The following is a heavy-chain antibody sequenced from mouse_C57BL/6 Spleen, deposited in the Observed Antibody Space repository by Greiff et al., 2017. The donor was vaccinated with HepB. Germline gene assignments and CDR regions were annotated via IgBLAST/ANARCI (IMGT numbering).Heavy chain of an antibody. D-gene: IGHD3-2*02. CDR1: GYTFTSYW. Sequence: QVQLQQPGAELVMPGASVKLSCKASGYTFTSYWMHWVKQRPGQGLEWIGEIDPSDSYTNYNQKFKGKSTLTVDKSSSTAYMQLSSLTSEDSAVYYWARSGGRLGAMDYWGQGTSVTVSS. V-gene: IGHV1-69*01. CDR3: ARSGGRLGAMDY. J-gene: IGHJ4*01. CDR2: IDPSDSYT.